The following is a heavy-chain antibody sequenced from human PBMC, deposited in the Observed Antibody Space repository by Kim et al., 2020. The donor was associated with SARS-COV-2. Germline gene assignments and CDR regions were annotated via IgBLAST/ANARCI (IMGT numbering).Heavy chain of an antibody. CDR2: IYYSGST. D-gene: IGHD3-22*01. CDR1: GGSISSSSYY. V-gene: IGHV4-39*01. CDR3: ARQPDYYDSSGYYFDY. Sequence: SETLSLTCTVSGGSISSSSYYWGWIRQPPGKGLEWIGSIYYSGSTYYNPSLKSRVTISVDTSKNQFSLKLSSVTAADTAVYYCARQPDYYDSSGYYFDYWGQGTLVTVSS. J-gene: IGHJ4*02.